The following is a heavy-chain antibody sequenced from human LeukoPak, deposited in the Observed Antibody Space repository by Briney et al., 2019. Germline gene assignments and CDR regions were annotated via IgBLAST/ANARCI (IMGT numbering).Heavy chain of an antibody. Sequence: SETLSLTCAVYGGSFSGYYWSWIRQPPGKGLEWIGEINHSGSTNYNPSLKSRVTISVDTSKNQFSLKLSSVTAADTAVYYCARGSLSGIQLWFTRRYYFDYWGQGTLVTVSS. CDR1: GGSFSGYY. J-gene: IGHJ4*02. V-gene: IGHV4-34*01. CDR3: ARGSLSGIQLWFTRRYYFDY. CDR2: INHSGST. D-gene: IGHD5-18*01.